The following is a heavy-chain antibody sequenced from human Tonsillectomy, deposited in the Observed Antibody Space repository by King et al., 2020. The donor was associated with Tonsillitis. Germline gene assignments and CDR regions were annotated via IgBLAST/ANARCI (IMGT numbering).Heavy chain of an antibody. D-gene: IGHD3-3*01. Sequence: VQLVESGGGLVKPGGSLRLSCAASGFTFSDYYMSWIRQAPGKGREWVSYISSSGSTIYYADSVKGRFPISRDNAKNTLYLQMNSLGAEDTAVYYCALNEDFWSGDVYYYYGMDVWAQGTTLTVSS. CDR2: ISSSGSTI. CDR3: ALNEDFWSGDVYYYYGMDV. V-gene: IGHV3-11*01. J-gene: IGHJ6*01. CDR1: GFTFSDYY.